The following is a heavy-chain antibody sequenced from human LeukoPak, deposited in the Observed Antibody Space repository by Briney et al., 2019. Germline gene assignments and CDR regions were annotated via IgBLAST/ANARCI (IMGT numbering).Heavy chain of an antibody. CDR3: ARRAVAGTWDFDY. D-gene: IGHD6-19*01. J-gene: IGHJ4*02. CDR1: GFTFSDYY. CDR2: ISSSSSYT. Sequence: PGGSLRLSCAASGFTFSDYYMSWIRHAPGKGREWVSYISSSSSYTNYADSVKGRFTISRDNAKNSLYLQMNSLRAEDTAVYYCARRAVAGTWDFDYWGQGTLVTVSS. V-gene: IGHV3-11*03.